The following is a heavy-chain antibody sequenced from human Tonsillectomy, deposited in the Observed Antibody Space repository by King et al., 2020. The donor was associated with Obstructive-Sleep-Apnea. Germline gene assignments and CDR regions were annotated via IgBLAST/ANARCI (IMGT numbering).Heavy chain of an antibody. V-gene: IGHV3-23*04. J-gene: IGHJ4*02. CDR3: AKEGGGSGVYWVDS. CDR2: ISSLGIT. CDR1: GFTFSYYA. D-gene: IGHD3-10*01. Sequence: VQLVESGGGLVQPGGSLRLSCAASGFTFSYYAISWVRQAPGKGLEWVSAISSLGITFYADSVRGRFAISRDNSKFTVDLQVNSLRADDTAVYYCAKEGGGSGVYWVDSWGQGTLVTVSS.